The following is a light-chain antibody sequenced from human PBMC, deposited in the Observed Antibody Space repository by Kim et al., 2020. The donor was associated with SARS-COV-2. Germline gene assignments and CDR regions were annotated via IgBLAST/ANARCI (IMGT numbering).Light chain of an antibody. CDR2: LNSDGSH. V-gene: IGLV4-69*02. CDR1: GGHSNDA. J-gene: IGLJ2*01. CDR3: QTWGTGIVV. Sequence: SVNLTWTRSGGHSNDAIEGHQQQPEKGPRYLMRLNSDGSHSEGDGIPDRFSGSRSGAERYLTISRLQSEDEADYYCQTWGTGIVVFGGGTQLTVL.